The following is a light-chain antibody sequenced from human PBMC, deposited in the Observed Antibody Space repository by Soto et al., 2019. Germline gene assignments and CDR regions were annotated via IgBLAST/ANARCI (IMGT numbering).Light chain of an antibody. CDR2: SDN. CDR3: ATWDSSLNAGV. J-gene: IGLJ2*01. CDR1: SSNIGTNP. Sequence: QSVLTQPPSASGTPGQRVTISCYGSSSNIGTNPVQWYLQLPGTAPKLLIYSDNERPSGVPDRFSGSKSGTSASLAISGLQSEDEADYHCATWDSSLNAGVFGGGTKLTVL. V-gene: IGLV1-44*01.